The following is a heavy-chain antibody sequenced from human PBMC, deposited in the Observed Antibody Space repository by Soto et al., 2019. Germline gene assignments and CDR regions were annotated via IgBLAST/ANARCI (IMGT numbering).Heavy chain of an antibody. CDR1: GYTFSSYY. Sequence: ASVKVSCKASGYTFSSYYIHWVRQAPGQGLEWMGIINPSDGNTDYTQKFRGRITMTRDTSTSTVYMELSSLRSEDTAVYYCARVGYCSSGYRPGWGQGTLVTVSS. CDR3: ARVGYCSSGYRPG. D-gene: IGHD2-15*01. J-gene: IGHJ4*02. CDR2: INPSDGNT. V-gene: IGHV1-46*03.